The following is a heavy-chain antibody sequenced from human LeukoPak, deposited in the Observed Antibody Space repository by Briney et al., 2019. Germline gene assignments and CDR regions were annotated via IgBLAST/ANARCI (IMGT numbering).Heavy chain of an antibody. Sequence: PSETLSLTCTVSGGSISSYYWSWIRQPPGKGLEWIGYIYYSGSTNYNSSLKSRVTISVDTSKNQFSLKPSSVTAADTAVYYCARSYSSGLEFDYWGQGTLVTVSS. D-gene: IGHD6-19*01. CDR2: IYYSGST. CDR1: GGSISSYY. J-gene: IGHJ4*02. CDR3: ARSYSSGLEFDY. V-gene: IGHV4-59*01.